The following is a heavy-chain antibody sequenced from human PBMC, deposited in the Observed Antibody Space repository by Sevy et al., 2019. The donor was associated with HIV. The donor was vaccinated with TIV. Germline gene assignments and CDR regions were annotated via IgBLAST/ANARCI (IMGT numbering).Heavy chain of an antibody. D-gene: IGHD2-15*01. CDR1: RFTFSNYW. CDR3: ATGGLDH. CDR2: IKQDGSEK. V-gene: IGHV3-7*01. Sequence: GGCLRLSCAASRFTFSNYWMNWVRQAPGKGLEWVANIKQDGSEKDHVDSVKGRFTISRDNAKNSLYLQMNTLRVEDTAVYYCATGGLDHWGLGTLVTVSS. J-gene: IGHJ4*01.